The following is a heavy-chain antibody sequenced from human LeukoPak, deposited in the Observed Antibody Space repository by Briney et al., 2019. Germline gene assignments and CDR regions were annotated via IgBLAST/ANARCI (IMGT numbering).Heavy chain of an antibody. CDR1: GFTFSNYF. J-gene: IGHJ4*02. Sequence: GGSLRLSCAASGFTFSNYFMSWVRQLPGKGLEWVSTITGSGGTTYYADSMKGRFTISRDNSKNTLYLHMNSLRAEDTAIYYCAKYCSGVGCYSGLDYWGQGALVTVSS. CDR3: AKYCSGVGCYSGLDY. V-gene: IGHV3-23*01. D-gene: IGHD2-15*01. CDR2: ITGSGGTT.